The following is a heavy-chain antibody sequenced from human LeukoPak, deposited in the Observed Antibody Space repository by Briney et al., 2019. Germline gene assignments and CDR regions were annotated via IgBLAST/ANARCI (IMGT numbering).Heavy chain of an antibody. CDR1: GGSFSGYY. CDR2: INHSGST. V-gene: IGHV4-34*01. D-gene: IGHD2-2*01. CDR3: ARGHCSSTSCYFDY. J-gene: IGHJ4*02. Sequence: PSETLSLTCAVYGGSFSGYYWSWIRQPPGKGLEWIGEINHSGSTNYNPTLKSRVTISVDTSKNRFSLKLSSVTAADTAVYYCARGHCSSTSCYFDYWGQGTLVTVSS.